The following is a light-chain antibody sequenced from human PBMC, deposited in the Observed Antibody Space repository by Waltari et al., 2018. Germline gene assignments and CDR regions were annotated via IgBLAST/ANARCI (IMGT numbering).Light chain of an antibody. CDR1: SSDVGSYTY. CDR2: AVS. CDR3: SSYTSTNTGV. V-gene: IGLV2-14*01. Sequence: QSALTQPASVSGSPGQSITISCTGTSSDVGSYTYVSWYQQYPGEAPQLIIYAVSYRPSGISNRFSGSKSGNTATLTISGLQAEDEADYYCSSYTSTNTGVFGTGTKVTVL. J-gene: IGLJ1*01.